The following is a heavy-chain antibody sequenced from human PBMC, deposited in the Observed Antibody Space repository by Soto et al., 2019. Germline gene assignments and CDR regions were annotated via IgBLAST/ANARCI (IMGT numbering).Heavy chain of an antibody. J-gene: IGHJ4*02. CDR3: ARGQSVGSHFDY. CDR2: INPNSGGT. D-gene: IGHD4-4*01. V-gene: IGHV1-2*02. Sequence: ASVKVSCKASGYTFTDYYMHWVRQAPGQGLEWMGWINPNSGGTNYAQKFQGRVTITADESTSTAYMELSSLRSEDTAAYYCARGQSVGSHFDYWGQGTLVTVSS. CDR1: GYTFTDYY.